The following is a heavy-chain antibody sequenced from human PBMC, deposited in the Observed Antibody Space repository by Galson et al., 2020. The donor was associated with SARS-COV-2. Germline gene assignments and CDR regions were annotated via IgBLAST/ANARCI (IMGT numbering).Heavy chain of an antibody. CDR2: ITWNSGTI. D-gene: IGHD6-13*01. Sequence: TGGSLRLSCAASGFTFEDYAMHWVRQAPGKGLEWVSGITWNSGTIRYADSVKGRFTISRDNAKNSLYLQMSSLRAEDTAFYYCAKVHTIEAAAPEYFHHWGQGTLVTVSS. CDR3: AKVHTIEAAAPEYFHH. V-gene: IGHV3-9*01. J-gene: IGHJ1*01. CDR1: GFTFEDYA.